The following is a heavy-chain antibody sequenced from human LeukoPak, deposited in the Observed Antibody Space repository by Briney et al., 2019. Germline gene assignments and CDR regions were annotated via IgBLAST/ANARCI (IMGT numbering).Heavy chain of an antibody. CDR3: VRGGSGWYYFDY. CDR2: IGTAGDT. CDR1: GFTFTNYD. J-gene: IGHJ4*02. V-gene: IGHV3-13*04. Sequence: GGSLRLSCAASGFTFTNYDMHWVRQVTGKGLEWVSAIGTAGDTYYPGSVRGRFTISRENAKNSLYPQMNSLRDGDTAVYYCVRGGSGWYYFDYWGQGTLVTVSS. D-gene: IGHD6-19*01.